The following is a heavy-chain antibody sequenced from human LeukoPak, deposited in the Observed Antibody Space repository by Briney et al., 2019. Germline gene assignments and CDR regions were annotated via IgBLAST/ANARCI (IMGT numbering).Heavy chain of an antibody. CDR3: AREGGRQWLVSGALDS. CDR1: DDSVSSSCYY. V-gene: IGHV4-61*01. D-gene: IGHD6-19*01. Sequence: PSETLSLTCTVSDDSVSSSCYYWTWIRQPPGKGLEWIGYIYHGSATYNPSLESRVTLSMDTSKNQYSLKMTSVTAADTAVYYCAREGGRQWLVSGALDSWGQGTLVTVSS. J-gene: IGHJ5*01. CDR2: IYHGSA.